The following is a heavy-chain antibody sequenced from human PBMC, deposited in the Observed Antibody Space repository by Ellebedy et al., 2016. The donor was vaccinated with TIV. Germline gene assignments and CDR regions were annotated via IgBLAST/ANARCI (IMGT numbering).Heavy chain of an antibody. CDR2: IYHSGST. CDR1: GGSISSSNW. D-gene: IGHD3-3*01. Sequence: SETLSLXXAVSGGSISSSNWWSWVRQPPGKGLEWIGEIYHSGSTNYNPSLKSRVTISVDKSKNQFSLKLSSVTAADTAVYYCARFRGQFGVANCYYYGMDVWGQGTTVTVSS. CDR3: ARFRGQFGVANCYYYGMDV. V-gene: IGHV4-4*02. J-gene: IGHJ6*02.